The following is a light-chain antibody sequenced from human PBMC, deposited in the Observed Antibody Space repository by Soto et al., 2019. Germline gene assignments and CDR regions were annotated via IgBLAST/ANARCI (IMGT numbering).Light chain of an antibody. J-gene: IGLJ1*01. CDR1: KLGEKY. CDR2: QDS. Sequence: SYELTQPPSVSVSPGQTASITCSGDKLGEKYVCWYQQKPGQSPVLVIYQDSKRPSGIPGRFSGANSGNTATLAISGTQAMDEADYYCHVSDSSTALVFGTGTQLTVL. V-gene: IGLV3-1*01. CDR3: HVSDSSTALV.